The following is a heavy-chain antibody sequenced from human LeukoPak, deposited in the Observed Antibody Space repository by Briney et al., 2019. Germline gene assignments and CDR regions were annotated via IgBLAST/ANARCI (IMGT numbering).Heavy chain of an antibody. J-gene: IGHJ4*02. CDR2: ISYDGSNK. D-gene: IGHD6-19*01. CDR1: GFTFSSCG. V-gene: IGHV3-30*18. CDR3: AKDHIGSGWGAY. Sequence: GRSLRLSCAASGFTFSSCGMHWVRQAPGKGLEWVAVISYDGSNKYYADSVKGRFTISRDNSKNTLYLQMNSLRAEDTAVYYCAKDHIGSGWGAYWGQGTLVTVSS.